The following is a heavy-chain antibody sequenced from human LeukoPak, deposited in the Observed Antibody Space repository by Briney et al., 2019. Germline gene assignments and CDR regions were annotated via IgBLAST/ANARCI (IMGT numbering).Heavy chain of an antibody. D-gene: IGHD3-22*01. CDR3: ARDGHYYDSSGYAKHDAFDI. CDR2: IYYSGST. V-gene: IGHV4-59*01. CDR1: GGSISSYY. J-gene: IGHJ3*02. Sequence: PSETLSLTRTVSGGSISSYYWSWIRQPPGKGLEWIGYIYYSGSTNYNPSLKSRVTISVDTSKNQFSLKLSSATAADTAVYYCARDGHYYDSSGYAKHDAFDIWGQGAIGTVSS.